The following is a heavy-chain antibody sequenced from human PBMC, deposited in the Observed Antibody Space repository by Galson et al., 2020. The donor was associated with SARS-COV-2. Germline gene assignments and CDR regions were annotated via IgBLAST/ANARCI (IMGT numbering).Heavy chain of an antibody. D-gene: IGHD3-9*01. J-gene: IGHJ4*02. CDR3: ARQCGVLRYFDWLLSDRYYFDY. CDR1: GGSISSSSYY. V-gene: IGHV4-39*01. CDR2: IYYSGST. Sequence: ASETLSLTCTVSGGSISSSSYYWGWIRQPPGKGLEWIGSIYYSGSTYYNPSLKSRVTISVDTSKNQFSLKLSSVTAADTAVYYCARQCGVLRYFDWLLSDRYYFDYWGQGTLVTVSS.